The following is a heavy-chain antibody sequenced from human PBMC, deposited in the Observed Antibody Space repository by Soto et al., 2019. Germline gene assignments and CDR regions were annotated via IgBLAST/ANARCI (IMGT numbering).Heavy chain of an antibody. CDR2: IYHSGST. CDR3: ARFHYYDSSGPYLDY. D-gene: IGHD3-22*01. J-gene: IGHJ4*02. CDR1: GGSISSGGYS. V-gene: IGHV4-30-2*01. Sequence: SETLSLTCAVSGGSISSGGYSWSWIRQPPGKGLEWIGYIYHSGSTYYNPSLKSRVTISVDRSKNQFSLKLSSVTAADTAVYYCARFHYYDSSGPYLDYWGQGTLVTVSS.